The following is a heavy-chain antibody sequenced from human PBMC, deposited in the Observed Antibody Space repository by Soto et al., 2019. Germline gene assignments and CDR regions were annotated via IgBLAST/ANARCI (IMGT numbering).Heavy chain of an antibody. Sequence: EVKLLESGGGLAQPGGSLRLSCVGSGLPFDSYAISWVRQAPGERLQWIAAISGSADGTDYAHSVRGRFTISRDNAKKTVHLQMDSLRVEDTAVYFCAKDTVGGYSFWSGYYSDGLDVWGQGTLVTVS. CDR1: GLPFDSYA. V-gene: IGHV3-23*01. D-gene: IGHD3-3*01. CDR2: ISGSADGT. J-gene: IGHJ3*01. CDR3: AKDTVGGYSFWSGYYSDGLDV.